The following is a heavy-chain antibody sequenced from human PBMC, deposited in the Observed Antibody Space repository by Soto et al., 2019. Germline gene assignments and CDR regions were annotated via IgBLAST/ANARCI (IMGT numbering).Heavy chain of an antibody. J-gene: IGHJ3*02. CDR3: ARDATFGTKGGSFDI. D-gene: IGHD3-16*01. CDR1: GFTFRIYS. CDR2: MWYDGTNK. V-gene: IGHV3-33*01. Sequence: GGSLRLSCAASGFTFRIYSMHWVRQSPGKGLEWVAVMWYDGTNKYYGESVKGRFTISRDNSENTLYLQMNSLRAEDTAVYYCARDATFGTKGGSFDIWGQGTLVTVS.